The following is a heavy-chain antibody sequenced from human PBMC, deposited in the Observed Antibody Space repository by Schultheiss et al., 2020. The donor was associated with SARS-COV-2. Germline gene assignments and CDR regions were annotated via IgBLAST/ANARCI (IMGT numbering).Heavy chain of an antibody. V-gene: IGHV3-48*03. Sequence: GGSLRLSCAASGFTFSSYEMNWVRQAPGKGLEWVSYISSSGSTIYYADSVKGRFTISRDNAKNSLYLQMNSLRAEDTAVYYCARDSVGIYSLDYWGQGTLVTVAS. CDR3: ARDSVGIYSLDY. J-gene: IGHJ4*02. CDR1: GFTFSSYE. CDR2: ISSSGSTI. D-gene: IGHD4-11*01.